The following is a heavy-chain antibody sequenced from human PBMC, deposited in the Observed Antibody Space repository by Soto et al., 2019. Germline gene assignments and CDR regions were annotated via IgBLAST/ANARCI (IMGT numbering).Heavy chain of an antibody. CDR3: AGTIDSSGYLGYFDY. J-gene: IGHJ4*02. V-gene: IGHV3-23*01. CDR2: ISGSGGST. Sequence: GGSLRLSCAASVFTFSSYAMSWVRQAPGKGLEWVSAISGSGGSTYYADSVKGRLTISRDNSKNTLYLQMNSLRAEDTAVYYCAGTIDSSGYLGYFDYWGQGTLVTVSS. CDR1: VFTFSSYA. D-gene: IGHD3-22*01.